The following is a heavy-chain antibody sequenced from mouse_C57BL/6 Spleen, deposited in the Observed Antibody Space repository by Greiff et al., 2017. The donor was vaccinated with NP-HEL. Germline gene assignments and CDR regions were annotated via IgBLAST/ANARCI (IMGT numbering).Heavy chain of an antibody. CDR1: GYAFSSSW. CDR2: IYPGDGDT. J-gene: IGHJ2*01. D-gene: IGHD4-1*01. Sequence: VKLQESGPELVKPGASVKISCKASGYAFSSSWMNWVKQRPGKGLEWIGRIYPGDGDTNYNGKFKGKATLTADKSSSTAYMQLSSLTSEDSAVYFCARGDLTAYYFDYWGQGTTLTVSS. CDR3: ARGDLTAYYFDY. V-gene: IGHV1-82*01.